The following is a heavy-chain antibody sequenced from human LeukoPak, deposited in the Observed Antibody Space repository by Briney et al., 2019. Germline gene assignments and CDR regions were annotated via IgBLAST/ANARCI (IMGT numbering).Heavy chain of an antibody. V-gene: IGHV1-18*01. CDR2: ISPYDGDT. J-gene: IGHJ5*02. Sequence: GASVKVSCKASGYTFGIYGISWVRRAPGQGLEWMVWISPYDGDTNYAQKFEGRVTMTTETSTNTAYMELRSLRSDDTAIYYCARDYCTRGGDCYKEDLFDPWGQGTLVTVSA. CDR1: GYTFGIYG. D-gene: IGHD2-21*02. CDR3: ARDYCTRGGDCYKEDLFDP.